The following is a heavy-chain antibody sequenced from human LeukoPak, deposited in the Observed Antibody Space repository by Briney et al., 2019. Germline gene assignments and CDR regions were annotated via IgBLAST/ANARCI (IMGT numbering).Heavy chain of an antibody. D-gene: IGHD3-9*01. CDR2: IYYSGST. V-gene: IGHV4-39*07. CDR1: GGSISSSSYY. J-gene: IGHJ4*02. CDR3: ARYHQGFDDY. Sequence: SETLSLTCTVSGGSISSSSYYWGWIRQPPGKGLEWIGSIYYSGSTYYNPSLKSRVTISVDTSKNQFSLKLSSVTAADTAVYYCARYHQGFDDYWGQGTLVTVSS.